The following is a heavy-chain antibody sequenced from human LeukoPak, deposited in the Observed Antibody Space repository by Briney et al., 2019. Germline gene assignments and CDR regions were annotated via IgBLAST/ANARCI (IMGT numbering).Heavy chain of an antibody. CDR2: ITSSSSYI. J-gene: IGHJ4*02. CDR1: GFTFSRFT. Sequence: GGSLRLSCAASGFTFSRFTMNWVRQAPGKGLEWVSSITSSSSYIYYADSVKGRFTTSRDNAKNSLYLQMNSLRPEDTALYYCTKDSVAMVTTSDYWGQGTLVTVSS. D-gene: IGHD5-18*01. CDR3: TKDSVAMVTTSDY. V-gene: IGHV3-21*04.